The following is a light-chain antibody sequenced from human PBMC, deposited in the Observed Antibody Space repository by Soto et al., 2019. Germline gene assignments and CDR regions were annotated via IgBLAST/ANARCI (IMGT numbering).Light chain of an antibody. CDR2: RVS. V-gene: IGKV2-30*02. CDR3: MQGTHWPPVT. CDR1: QSLVHSDGNTY. J-gene: IGKJ1*01. Sequence: DVVMTQSPLSLPVTLGQPASISCRSSQSLVHSDGNTYLTWLQQRPGQSPRRLIYRVSNRDSGVPDRFSGSGSGTDFTLNISRVEAEDVGVYYCMQGTHWPPVTFGQGTKVEIK.